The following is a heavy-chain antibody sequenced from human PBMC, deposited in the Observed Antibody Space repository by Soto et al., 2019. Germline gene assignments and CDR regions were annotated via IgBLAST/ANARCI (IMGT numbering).Heavy chain of an antibody. J-gene: IGHJ4*02. D-gene: IGHD5-12*01. Sequence: SETLSLTCTVSGGSISSSSYYWGWIRQPPGKGLEWIGSIYYSGSTYYNPSLKSRVTISVDTSKNQFSLKLSSVTAADTAVYYCARVFGGYAYYFDYWGQGTLVTV. CDR1: GGSISSSSYY. V-gene: IGHV4-39*01. CDR2: IYYSGST. CDR3: ARVFGGYAYYFDY.